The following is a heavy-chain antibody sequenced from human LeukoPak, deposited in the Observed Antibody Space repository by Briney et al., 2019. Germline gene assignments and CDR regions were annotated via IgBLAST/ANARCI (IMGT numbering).Heavy chain of an antibody. CDR2: ISGSGGST. J-gene: IGHJ4*02. CDR1: GFTFSSYA. V-gene: IGHV3-23*01. Sequence: GGSLRLSCAASGFTFSSYAMSWVRQAPGKGLEWVSAISGSGGSTYYADSVKGRFTISRDNSKNTLYLQMNSLRAEDTAVYYCAKDPPSYYGSGSYYRPYDYGGQGTLVTVSS. D-gene: IGHD3-10*01. CDR3: AKDPPSYYGSGSYYRPYDY.